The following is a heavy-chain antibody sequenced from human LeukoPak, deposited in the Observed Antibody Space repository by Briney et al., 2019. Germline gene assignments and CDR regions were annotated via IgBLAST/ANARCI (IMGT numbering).Heavy chain of an antibody. CDR1: GFTFSSYA. V-gene: IGHV3-23*01. D-gene: IGHD2-15*01. CDR2: ISGIGGST. CDR3: AKDGRYCSGGSPCWVYYYGMDV. Sequence: GESLKISCAASGFTFSSYAMSWVRQAPGKGLEWVSAISGIGGSTYYADSVKGRFTISRDNSKNTLYPQMNSLRAEDTAVYYCAKDGRYCSGGSPCWVYYYGMDVWGQGTTVTVSS. J-gene: IGHJ6*02.